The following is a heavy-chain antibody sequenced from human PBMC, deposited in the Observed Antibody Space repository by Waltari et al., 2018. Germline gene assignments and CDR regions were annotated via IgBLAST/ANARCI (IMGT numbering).Heavy chain of an antibody. Sequence: QVQLQESGPGLVKPSETLSLTCAVSGYSISSGYYWGWIRQPQGKGLEWIGSIYHSGRTYYNRSLKSRVTKSVDTSKIQLTLKLSAVTAAYTAVYYCARDGGLYYDSSGYDYWGQGTLVTVSS. CDR1: GYSISSGYY. CDR2: IYHSGRT. V-gene: IGHV4-38-2*02. D-gene: IGHD3-22*01. CDR3: ARDGGLYYDSSGYDY. J-gene: IGHJ4*02.